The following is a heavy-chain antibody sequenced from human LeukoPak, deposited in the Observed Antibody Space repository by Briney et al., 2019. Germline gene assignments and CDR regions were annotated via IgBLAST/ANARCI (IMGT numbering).Heavy chain of an antibody. CDR1: GYTSTGSG. CDR3: TRDHCRGDNCPSFDY. Sequence: AGAKVSCKHSGYTSTGSGISCVRETLGQRLGWMAWIGAYNGDTNYAQKFQGRVTMTTDTSTSTAYMDMRSLRSDDTAVYYCTRDHCRGDNCPSFDYWGQGTLVTVSS. CDR2: IGAYNGDT. V-gene: IGHV1-18*01. D-gene: IGHD2-15*01. J-gene: IGHJ4*02.